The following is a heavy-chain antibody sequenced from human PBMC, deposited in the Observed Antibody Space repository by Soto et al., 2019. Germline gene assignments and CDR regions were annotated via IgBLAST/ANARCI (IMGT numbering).Heavy chain of an antibody. D-gene: IGHD1-1*01. CDR3: ANNPGTFDY. Sequence: GGSLRLSCAAPGFTLCSYSMSWVRQAPGKGLEWVSAISGSGGSTYYADSVKGRFTISTDKSKNTLYLQMNSLRAADMAVYYCANNPGTFDYWGQGTLVTVSS. V-gene: IGHV3-23*01. CDR1: GFTLCSYS. CDR2: ISGSGGST. J-gene: IGHJ4*02.